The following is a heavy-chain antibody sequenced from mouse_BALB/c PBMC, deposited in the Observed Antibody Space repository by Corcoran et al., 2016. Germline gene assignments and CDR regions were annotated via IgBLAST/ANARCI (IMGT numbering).Heavy chain of an antibody. CDR1: GFNINDTY. CDR2: IDPANGNT. CDR3: ARWKSPRYAMDY. V-gene: IGHV14-3*02. Sequence: VQLQQSGAELVKPGASVKLSCTASGFNINDTYMHWVKQRPEQGLEWIGRIDPANGNTKYDPKFQGKATITADTSSNTAYLQLSSLTSEDTAVYYCARWKSPRYAMDYWGQGTSVTVSS. J-gene: IGHJ4*01. D-gene: IGHD6-1*01.